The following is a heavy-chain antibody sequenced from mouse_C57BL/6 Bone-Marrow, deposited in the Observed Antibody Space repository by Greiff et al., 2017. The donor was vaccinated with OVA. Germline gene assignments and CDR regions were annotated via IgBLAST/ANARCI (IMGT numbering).Heavy chain of an antibody. CDR2: IYPGSGST. J-gene: IGHJ2*01. Sequence: VQLQQPGAELVKPGASVKMSCKASGYTFTSYWITWVKQRPGQGLEWIGDIYPGSGSTNYNEKFKSKATLTVDTSSSTAYMQLSSLTSEDSAVYYCARIYYGSSYVDYWGQGTTLTVSS. D-gene: IGHD1-1*01. V-gene: IGHV1-55*01. CDR3: ARIYYGSSYVDY. CDR1: GYTFTSYW.